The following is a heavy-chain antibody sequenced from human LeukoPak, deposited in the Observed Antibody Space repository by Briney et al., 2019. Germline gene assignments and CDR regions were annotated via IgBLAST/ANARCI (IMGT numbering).Heavy chain of an antibody. V-gene: IGHV3-74*01. CDR1: GFTFSAFW. Sequence: GGSLRLSCAASGFTFSAFWMHWVRQAPGKGLVWVSRINSDDSRTTYADSVKGRFTISRDNAKNTLYLQMNSLRAEDTAVYYCAKNYVTPLDYWGQGTLVTVSS. D-gene: IGHD1-7*01. J-gene: IGHJ4*02. CDR2: INSDDSRT. CDR3: AKNYVTPLDY.